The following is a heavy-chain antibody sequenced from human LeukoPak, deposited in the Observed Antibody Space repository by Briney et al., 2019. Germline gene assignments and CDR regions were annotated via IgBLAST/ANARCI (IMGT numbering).Heavy chain of an antibody. V-gene: IGHV1-69*05. Sequence: SVKVSCKASGGTFSSYAISWVRQAPGQGLEWMGGIIPIFGTANYAQKFQGRVTITTDESTSTAYMELSSLRSEDTAVYYCASPRTPAMGFYMDVWGKGTTVTVSS. D-gene: IGHD2-2*01. CDR3: ASPRTPAMGFYMDV. J-gene: IGHJ6*03. CDR1: GGTFSSYA. CDR2: IIPIFGTA.